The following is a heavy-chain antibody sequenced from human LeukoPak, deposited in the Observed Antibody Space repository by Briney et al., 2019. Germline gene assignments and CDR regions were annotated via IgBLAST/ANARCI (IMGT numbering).Heavy chain of an antibody. CDR1: GFTFSDYY. CDR2: ISSSGSTI. D-gene: IGHD3-3*01. V-gene: IGHV3-11*04. CDR3: ARDREWPDHYFDY. Sequence: NPGGSLRLSCAASGFTFSDYYMSWIRQAPGKGLEWVSYISSSGSTIYYADSVKGRFTISRDNAKNSLYLQMNSLRAEDTAVYYCARDREWPDHYFDYWGQGTLVTVSS. J-gene: IGHJ4*02.